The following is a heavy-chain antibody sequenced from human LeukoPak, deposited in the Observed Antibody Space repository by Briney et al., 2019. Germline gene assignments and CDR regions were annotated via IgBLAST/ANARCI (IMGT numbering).Heavy chain of an antibody. V-gene: IGHV3-9*01. D-gene: IGHD5-12*01. J-gene: IGHJ4*02. Sequence: GGSLRLSCAASGFIFDDYAMHWVRQAPGKGLEWVSGISWNSASIGYADSVKGRFTISRDNAKNSLYLQMNSLRAEDTAVYYCAKDSSGYDRRLGYWGQGTLVTVSS. CDR2: ISWNSASI. CDR1: GFIFDDYA. CDR3: AKDSSGYDRRLGY.